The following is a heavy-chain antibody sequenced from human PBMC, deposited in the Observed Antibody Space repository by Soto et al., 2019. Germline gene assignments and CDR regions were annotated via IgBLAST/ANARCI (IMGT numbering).Heavy chain of an antibody. D-gene: IGHD3-22*01. CDR2: LSGSGSCS. CDR3: AKAPISLDGSGYYFASFDY. J-gene: IGHJ4*01. V-gene: IGHV3-23*01. Sequence: GWSLGLSCATSGFTFSRSAMNWFRQAPVKGLEWVATLSGSGSCSYYPDSLRGRFTISRDNSKNTLYLQMNNLRAEDTAVYYCAKAPISLDGSGYYFASFDYWGHGTRVTVSS. CDR1: GFTFSRSA.